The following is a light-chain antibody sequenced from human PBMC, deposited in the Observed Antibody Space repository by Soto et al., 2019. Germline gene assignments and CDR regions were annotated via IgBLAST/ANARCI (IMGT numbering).Light chain of an antibody. CDR3: GTWDGSLIAGV. CDR2: DND. J-gene: IGLJ2*01. CDR1: SSNIGNNY. Sequence: QSVLTQPPSVSAAPGQKVTISCSGSSSNIGNNYVSWYQHLPGTAPKLLIYDNDQRPSGIPDRFSGSKSGTSATLGITGLQTGDEADYYCGTWDGSLIAGVFGGGTQLTVL. V-gene: IGLV1-51*01.